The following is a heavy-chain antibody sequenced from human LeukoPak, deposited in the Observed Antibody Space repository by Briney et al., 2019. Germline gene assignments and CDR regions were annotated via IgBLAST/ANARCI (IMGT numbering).Heavy chain of an antibody. D-gene: IGHD2-15*01. J-gene: IGHJ4*02. CDR2: IYYSGST. CDR1: GGSISSYY. Sequence: PSETLSLTCTVSGGSISSYYWSWIRQPPGKGLEWIGYIYYSGSTNYNPSLKSRVTISVDTSKNQFSLKLSSVTAADTAVYYCARVCSSGGSCISYWGQGTLVTVSS. CDR3: ARVCSSGGSCISY. V-gene: IGHV4-59*12.